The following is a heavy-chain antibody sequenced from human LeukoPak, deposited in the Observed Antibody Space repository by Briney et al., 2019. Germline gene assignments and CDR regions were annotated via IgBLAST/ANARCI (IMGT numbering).Heavy chain of an antibody. Sequence: GGSLRLSCAASGFTFSSYSMNWVRQAPGKGLEWVSGISWNSGSIGYADSVKGRFTISRDNAKNSLYLQMNSLRAEDTAVYYCARAITYYYDSSGYYSQGWFDPWGQGTLVTVSS. CDR2: ISWNSGSI. D-gene: IGHD3-22*01. CDR3: ARAITYYYDSSGYYSQGWFDP. CDR1: GFTFSSYS. V-gene: IGHV3-48*04. J-gene: IGHJ5*02.